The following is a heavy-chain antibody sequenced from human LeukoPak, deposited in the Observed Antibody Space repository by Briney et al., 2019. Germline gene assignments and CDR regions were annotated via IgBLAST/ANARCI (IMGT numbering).Heavy chain of an antibody. V-gene: IGHV3-7*01. CDR3: ARGPTNGQAFDY. J-gene: IGHJ4*02. CDR1: GFTFSSYG. D-gene: IGHD2-8*01. Sequence: GGSLRLSCAASGFTFSSYGMHWVRQAPGKGLEWVANIKQDGSEKYYVDSVKGRFTISRDNAKNSVYLQMDSLRAEDTAVYYCARGPTNGQAFDYWGQGTLVSVSS. CDR2: IKQDGSEK.